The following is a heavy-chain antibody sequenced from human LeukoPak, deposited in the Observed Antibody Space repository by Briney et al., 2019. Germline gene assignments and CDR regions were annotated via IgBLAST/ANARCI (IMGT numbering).Heavy chain of an antibody. D-gene: IGHD3-22*01. Sequence: SETLSLTCTVSGGSISSGTYYWGWIRQPPGKGLEWIGSMYYSGSAYYNPSLKSRVTISVDTSKNQSSLRLSSVTAADTAVYYCARHYFDTSGYYPPGDFWGQGTLVTVSS. CDR2: MYYSGSA. J-gene: IGHJ4*02. V-gene: IGHV4-39*01. CDR1: GGSISSGTYY. CDR3: ARHYFDTSGYYPPGDF.